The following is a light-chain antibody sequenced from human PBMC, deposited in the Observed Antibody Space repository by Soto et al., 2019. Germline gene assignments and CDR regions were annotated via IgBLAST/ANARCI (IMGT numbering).Light chain of an antibody. CDR3: QQYNDWWT. J-gene: IGKJ1*01. CDR2: GAS. CDR1: QSVSSN. Sequence: ETVMTQSPVTLSVSPGEGATLSCRASQSVSSNLTWYQQKPGQAPRLLIYGASTRATGVPARFSGSGSGTEFTLTISSLQSEDFAVYYCQQYNDWWTFGQGTKVDIK. V-gene: IGKV3-15*01.